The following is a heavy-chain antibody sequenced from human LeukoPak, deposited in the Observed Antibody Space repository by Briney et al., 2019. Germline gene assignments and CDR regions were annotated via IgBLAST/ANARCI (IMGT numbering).Heavy chain of an antibody. J-gene: IGHJ3*02. CDR2: IYVGDSDT. CDR1: GYTFTSCW. D-gene: IGHD6-19*01. CDR3: ARTDSCNRGWYGAFEI. V-gene: IGHV5-51*01. Sequence: RGESLKISCKGSGYTFTSCWIGWVRQMPGKGLEWMGIIYVGDSDTRCSPSFQGQVTISADKSISTAYLQWSSLKASDSAMYYCARTDSCNRGWYGAFEIWGRGTMVTVSS.